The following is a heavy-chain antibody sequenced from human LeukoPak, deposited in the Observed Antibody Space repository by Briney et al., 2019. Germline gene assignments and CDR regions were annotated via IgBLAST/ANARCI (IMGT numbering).Heavy chain of an antibody. J-gene: IGHJ4*02. CDR2: INSDGSST. V-gene: IGHV3-74*01. CDR3: ARDEQYYDFWSGYYHNLFDY. D-gene: IGHD3-3*01. CDR1: GFTFSSYW. Sequence: GGSLRLSCAASGFTFSSYWMHWVRQAPGKGLVWISRINSDGSSTSYADSVKGRFTISRDNAKNTLYLQMNSLRAEDTAVYYCARDEQYYDFWSGYYHNLFDYWGQGTLVTVSS.